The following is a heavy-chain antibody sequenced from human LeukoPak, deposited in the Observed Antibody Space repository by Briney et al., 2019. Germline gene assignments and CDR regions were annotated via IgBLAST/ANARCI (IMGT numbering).Heavy chain of an antibody. CDR2: INPSGVSP. CDR3: ARGSNGYHDY. J-gene: IGHJ4*02. D-gene: IGHD2-8*01. Sequence: ASVKVSCKASGYTFTSYYLHWVRQAPGQGAEWMGIINPSGVSPTYAQQFQGRVTMTRDTSTSTVYMELSSLRSEDTAVYFCARGSNGYHDYWGQGTLVTVSS. V-gene: IGHV1-46*01. CDR1: GYTFTSYY.